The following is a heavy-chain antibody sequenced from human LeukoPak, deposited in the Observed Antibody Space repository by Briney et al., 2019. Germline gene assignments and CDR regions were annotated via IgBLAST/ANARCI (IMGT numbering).Heavy chain of an antibody. CDR3: ARDYSSGWTDAFDI. CDR2: ISYDGSNK. V-gene: IGHV3-30*04. J-gene: IGHJ3*02. Sequence: PGGSLRLSCAASGFTFSSYAMHWVRQAPGKGLEWVAVISYDGSNKYHADSVKGRFTISRDNSKNTLYLQMNSLRAEDTAVYYCARDYSSGWTDAFDIWGQGTMVTVSS. D-gene: IGHD6-19*01. CDR1: GFTFSSYA.